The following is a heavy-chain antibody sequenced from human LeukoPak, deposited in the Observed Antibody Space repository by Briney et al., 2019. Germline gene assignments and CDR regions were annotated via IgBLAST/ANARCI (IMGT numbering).Heavy chain of an antibody. CDR3: ARVGWELLNLHFDP. D-gene: IGHD1-26*01. Sequence: GSPRLSCVGSGFTFSDKWMSWVRQAPGKGPEWVASIKKDGSQKYYVDSVKGRFTISRDNAQNSLYLQMRSLRVEDTAIYSCARVGWELLNLHFDPWGQGTLVTVSS. J-gene: IGHJ5*02. CDR1: GFTFSDKW. V-gene: IGHV3-7*03. CDR2: IKKDGSQK.